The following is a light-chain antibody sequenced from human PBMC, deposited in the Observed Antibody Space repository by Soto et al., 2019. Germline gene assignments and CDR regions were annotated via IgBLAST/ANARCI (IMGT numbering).Light chain of an antibody. CDR1: QTISSW. CDR2: DAS. CDR3: QQYESYSWT. V-gene: IGKV1-5*01. J-gene: IGKJ1*01. Sequence: DIQMTQSPSTLSGSVGDRVTITCRASQTISSWLAWYQQRPGKAPKLLISDASYLESGVPSRFSGSGSGTEFTLTISSLQPDDFATYYCQQYESYSWTFGQGTKVDIK.